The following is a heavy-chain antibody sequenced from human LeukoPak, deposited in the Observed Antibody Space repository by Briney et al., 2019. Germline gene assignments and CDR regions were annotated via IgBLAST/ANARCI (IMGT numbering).Heavy chain of an antibody. J-gene: IGHJ4*02. D-gene: IGHD1-1*01. V-gene: IGHV3-9*01. CDR3: ARDDYNTLGYNFHY. CDR2: INWDNDGI. Sequence: QPGTSLRLSCVASGFTFADHAMHWVRRAPGQGLEWVTGINWDNDGIVYAASVRGRFTVSRDNAKNTLYLQMNRLRPEDTAFYYCARDDYNTLGYNFHYWGQGTLVTVSS. CDR1: GFTFADHA.